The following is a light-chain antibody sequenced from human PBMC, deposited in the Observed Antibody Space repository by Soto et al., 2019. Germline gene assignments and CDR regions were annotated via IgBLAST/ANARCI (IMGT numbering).Light chain of an antibody. CDR1: QDIRNE. J-gene: IGKJ1*01. CDR2: TAS. V-gene: IGKV1-6*01. CDR3: LQDHNYPRT. Sequence: AIQMTQSPSSLSASVGDRVTITCRASQDIRNELGWYQQKPGKAPKVLIYTASSLQSGVPSRFSGSGSDTDFTLTISSLQPEDFATYYCLQDHNYPRTFGQGTKVEIK.